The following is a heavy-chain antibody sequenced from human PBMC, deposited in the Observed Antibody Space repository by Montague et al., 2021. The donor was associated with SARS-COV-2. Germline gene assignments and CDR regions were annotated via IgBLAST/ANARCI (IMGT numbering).Heavy chain of an antibody. J-gene: IGHJ6*02. CDR2: INHSGST. Sequence: SETLSLTCAVYGGSLSGYYWSWIRQPPGKGLEWIGEINHSGSTNYNPSLKSRVTISLDTSKNQFSLKLSSVTAADTAVYYCARGRRRYNWRDETSYHYGVDVWGQGTTVTVSS. CDR3: ARGRRRYNWRDETSYHYGVDV. CDR1: GGSLSGYY. D-gene: IGHD1-20*01. V-gene: IGHV4-34*01.